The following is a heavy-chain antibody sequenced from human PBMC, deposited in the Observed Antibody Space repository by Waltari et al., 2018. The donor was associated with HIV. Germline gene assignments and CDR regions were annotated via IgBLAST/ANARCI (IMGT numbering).Heavy chain of an antibody. V-gene: IGHV1-69*01. CDR1: GGTVSSSD. Sequence: QVQLVQSGAEVKKPGSSVKVSCKASGGTVSSSDISWVRQAPGQGLEWIGAIIPLFGEANYAQKFQGRLTITADESTSTAYMELSSLRSEDTAVYYCARVPDRSGYQRYAMDVWGQGTTVTVS. CDR2: IIPLFGEA. D-gene: IGHD3-22*01. J-gene: IGHJ6*02. CDR3: ARVPDRSGYQRYAMDV.